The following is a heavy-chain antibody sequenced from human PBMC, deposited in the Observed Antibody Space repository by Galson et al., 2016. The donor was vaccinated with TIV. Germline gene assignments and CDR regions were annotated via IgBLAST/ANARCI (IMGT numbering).Heavy chain of an antibody. V-gene: IGHV1-69*04. Sequence: SVKVSCKASGGTFSNYAISWVRQAPGQGLEWMGRIIPILGIANYAEKIQGRATITADKSTSTAYMELSNLRSDDTAVYYCARGTEVGATAYWYFDLWGRGTLVTVSS. CDR3: ARGTEVGATAYWYFDL. D-gene: IGHD1-26*01. CDR2: IIPILGIA. J-gene: IGHJ2*01. CDR1: GGTFSNYA.